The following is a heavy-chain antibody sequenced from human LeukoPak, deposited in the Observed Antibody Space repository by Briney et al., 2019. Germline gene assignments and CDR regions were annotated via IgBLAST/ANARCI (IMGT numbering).Heavy chain of an antibody. Sequence: SVKVSCKASGGTFSSYAISWVRQAPGQGFEWMGRIIPIFGTANYAQKFQGRVTITTDESTSTAYMELSSLRSEDTAVYYCARDPVGGYPSVVDWFDPWGQGTLVTVSS. J-gene: IGHJ5*02. CDR1: GGTFSSYA. V-gene: IGHV1-69*05. CDR3: ARDPVGGYPSVVDWFDP. CDR2: IIPIFGTA. D-gene: IGHD3-22*01.